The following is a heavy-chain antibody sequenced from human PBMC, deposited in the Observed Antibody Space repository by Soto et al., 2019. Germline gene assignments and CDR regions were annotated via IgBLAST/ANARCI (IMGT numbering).Heavy chain of an antibody. CDR2: IIPIFGTA. CDR1: GGTFSSYA. D-gene: IGHD2-15*01. Sequence: QVQLVQSGAEVKKPGSSVKVSCKASGGTFSSYAISWVRQAPGQGLEWMGGIIPIFGTANYAQKFQGRVTITADESTSTAYMELSSLRSDDTDVYYCARESRYCSGGSCYFLPGIDYWGQGTLVTVSS. J-gene: IGHJ4*02. V-gene: IGHV1-69*12. CDR3: ARESRYCSGGSCYFLPGIDY.